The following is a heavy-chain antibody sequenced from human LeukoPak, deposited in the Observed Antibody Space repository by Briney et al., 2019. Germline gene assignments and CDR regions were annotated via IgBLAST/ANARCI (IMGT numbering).Heavy chain of an antibody. D-gene: IGHD6-19*01. CDR2: IYYSGST. V-gene: IGHV4-59*08. Sequence: SETLSLTCTVSGGSISSYYWSWIRQPPGKGLEWIGYIYYSGSTNYNPSLKSRVTISVDTSKNQFSLKLSSVTAADTAVYYCARRSIAVAGTLFDYWGQGTLVTVSS. CDR1: GGSISSYY. J-gene: IGHJ4*02. CDR3: ARRSIAVAGTLFDY.